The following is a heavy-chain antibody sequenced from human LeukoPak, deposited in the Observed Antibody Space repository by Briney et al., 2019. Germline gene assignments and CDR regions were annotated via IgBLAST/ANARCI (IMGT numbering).Heavy chain of an antibody. Sequence: GGSLRLSCAASGFTFSSYAMHWVRQAPGKGLEWVAVISYDGSNKYYADSVRGRFTISRDNSKNTLYLQMNSLRAEDTAVYYCAKDPLVYDSSGYELDYWGQGTLVTVSS. CDR2: ISYDGSNK. D-gene: IGHD3-22*01. CDR1: GFTFSSYA. CDR3: AKDPLVYDSSGYELDY. V-gene: IGHV3-30-3*01. J-gene: IGHJ4*02.